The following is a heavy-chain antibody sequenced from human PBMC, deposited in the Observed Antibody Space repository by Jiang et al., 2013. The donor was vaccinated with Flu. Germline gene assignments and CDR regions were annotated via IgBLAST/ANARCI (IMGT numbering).Heavy chain of an antibody. J-gene: IGHJ4*02. D-gene: IGHD3-22*01. CDR2: IIPILGIA. CDR1: GGTFSSYA. CDR3: ARENDSSGYSDY. V-gene: IGHV1-69*04. Sequence: SGAEVKKPGSSVKVSCKASGGTFSSYAISWVRQAPGQGLEWMGRIIPILGIANYAQKFQGRVTITADKSTSTAYMELSSLRSEDTAVYYCARENDSSGYSDYWGQGTLVTVSS.